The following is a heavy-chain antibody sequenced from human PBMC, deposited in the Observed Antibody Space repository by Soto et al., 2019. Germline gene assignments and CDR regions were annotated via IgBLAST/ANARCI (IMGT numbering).Heavy chain of an antibody. CDR3: ARACSGGSCPDD. J-gene: IGHJ4*02. CDR2: ISSSSSYI. V-gene: IGHV3-21*01. CDR1: GFTFSSYS. Sequence: PGGSLRLSCAASGFTFSSYSMNWVRQAPGKGLEWVSSISSSSSYIYYADSVKGRFTISRDNAKNSLYLQMNSLRAEDTAVYYCARACSGGSCPDDWGQGTLVTVSS. D-gene: IGHD2-15*01.